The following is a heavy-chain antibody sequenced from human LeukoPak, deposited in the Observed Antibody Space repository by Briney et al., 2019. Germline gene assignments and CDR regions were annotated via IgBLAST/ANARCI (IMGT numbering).Heavy chain of an antibody. V-gene: IGHV3-23*01. D-gene: IGHD3-10*01. CDR2: ISGSGGST. CDR3: SRGAGGWDAFDI. CDR1: GFTFSSYA. Sequence: AGYLSLYCAASGFTFSSYAMSWVRQAPGKGLEWVSAISGSGGSTVYADSVKGRCTISRDNSKNTLYLQMVSLRAEDTAIYCWSRGAGGWDAFDIWGQGTMVTVSS. J-gene: IGHJ3*02.